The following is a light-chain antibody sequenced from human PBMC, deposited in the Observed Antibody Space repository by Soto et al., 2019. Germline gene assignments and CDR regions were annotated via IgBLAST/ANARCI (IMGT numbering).Light chain of an antibody. CDR3: QQSYSSPPT. CDR2: AAS. J-gene: IGKJ1*01. V-gene: IGKV1-39*01. Sequence: DIQMTQSPSSLSASVGDRVTITCRASQAIRDHLGWYQQKPGKAPKLLIFAASSLQSGVPSRFSGSRSGPDFTLTISSLQPEDFATYYCQQSYSSPPTFGQGTKVDIK. CDR1: QAIRDH.